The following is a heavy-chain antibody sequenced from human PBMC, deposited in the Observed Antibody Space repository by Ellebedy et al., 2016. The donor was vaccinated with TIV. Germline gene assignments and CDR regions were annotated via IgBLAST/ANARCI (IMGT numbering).Heavy chain of an antibody. Sequence: MPSETLSLTCTVSGGSISSSSYYWGWIRQPPGKGLEWIGSIYYSGSTYYNPSLKSRVTISVDTSKNQFSLKLSSVTAADTAVYYCARPSTSGRYSYANYYYGMDVWGQGTTVTVSS. CDR3: ARPSTSGRYSYANYYYGMDV. V-gene: IGHV4-39*01. CDR1: GGSISSSSYY. CDR2: IYYSGST. D-gene: IGHD5-18*01. J-gene: IGHJ6*02.